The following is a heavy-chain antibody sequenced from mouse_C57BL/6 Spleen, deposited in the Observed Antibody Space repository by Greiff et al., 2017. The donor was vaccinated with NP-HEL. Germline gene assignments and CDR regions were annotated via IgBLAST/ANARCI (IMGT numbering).Heavy chain of an antibody. D-gene: IGHD2-3*01. Sequence: EVQRVESGTVLARPGASVKMSCKTSGYTFTSYWMHWVKQRPGQGLEWIGAIYPGNSDTSYNQKFKGKAKLTAVTSASTAYMELSSLTNEDSAVYYCTNDGYYGAWFAYWGQGTLVTVSA. CDR1: GYTFTSYW. J-gene: IGHJ3*01. V-gene: IGHV1-5*01. CDR3: TNDGYYGAWFAY. CDR2: IYPGNSDT.